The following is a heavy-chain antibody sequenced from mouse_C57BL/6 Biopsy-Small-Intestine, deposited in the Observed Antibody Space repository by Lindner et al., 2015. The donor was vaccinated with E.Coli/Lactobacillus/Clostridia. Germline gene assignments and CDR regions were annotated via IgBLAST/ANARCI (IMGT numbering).Heavy chain of an antibody. D-gene: IGHD2-2*01. J-gene: IGHJ1*03. CDR1: GFTFSDYG. CDR2: ISSGSSTI. CDR3: AKYGYDGDWYFDV. V-gene: IGHV5-17*01. Sequence: EVQLQESGGGLVKPGGSLKLSCAASGFTFSDYGMHWVRQAPEKGLKWVAYISSGSSTIYYADTVKGRFTISRDNAKNTLFLQMTSLRSEDTAMYYCAKYGYDGDWYFDVWGTGTTVTVSS.